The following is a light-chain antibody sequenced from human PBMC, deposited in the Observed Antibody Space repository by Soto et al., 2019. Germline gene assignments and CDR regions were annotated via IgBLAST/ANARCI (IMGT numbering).Light chain of an antibody. Sequence: EIVLTQSPDTLSLSPGEGATLSCRASQSISISYLAWYQQKPGQAPRLLIYSASTRATGIPDRFSGSGSGTDFTLTISRLEPGDFAVFYCQQYGGSSWTFGQGTKVEIK. J-gene: IGKJ1*01. CDR3: QQYGGSSWT. CDR1: QSISISY. CDR2: SAS. V-gene: IGKV3-20*01.